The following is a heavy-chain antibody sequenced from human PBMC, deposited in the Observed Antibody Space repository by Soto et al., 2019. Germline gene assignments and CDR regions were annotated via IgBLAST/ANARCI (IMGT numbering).Heavy chain of an antibody. V-gene: IGHV3-21*01. D-gene: IGHD5-12*01. CDR2: ITSSGDYI. CDR1: GFDISRYN. CDR3: AGDSGYDWAVNWFDP. Sequence: ESGGGLVKPGGSLRLSCTVSGFDISRYNMNWVRQAPGKGLEWVSSITSSGDYIFYADSVKGRFTISRDNAKKSVYLQMNSLRAEDTGHYYCAGDSGYDWAVNWFDPWGQGTLVTVSS. J-gene: IGHJ5*02.